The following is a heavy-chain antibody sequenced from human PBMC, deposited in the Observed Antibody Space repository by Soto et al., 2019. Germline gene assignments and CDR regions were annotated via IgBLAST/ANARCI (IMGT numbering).Heavy chain of an antibody. D-gene: IGHD5-18*01. Sequence: LVKGACKTSGGRNSIYASSWGRQENRQGLEWMGGIIPIFGTANYAQKFQGRVTITADESTSTAYMELSSLRSEDTAVYYCARGYSYGPDVWGQGTTVTVSS. J-gene: IGHJ6*02. CDR3: ARGYSYGPDV. CDR1: GGRNSIYA. V-gene: IGHV1-69*13. CDR2: IIPIFGTA.